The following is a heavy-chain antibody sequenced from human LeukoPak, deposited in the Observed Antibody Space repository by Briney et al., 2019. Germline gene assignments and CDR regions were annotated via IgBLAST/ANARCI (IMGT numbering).Heavy chain of an antibody. CDR1: GYTFTGYY. CDR3: ASGTQRLEWFSYYYYGMDV. V-gene: IGHV1-2*02. J-gene: IGHJ6*02. Sequence: ASVKVSCKASGYTFTGYYMHWVRRAPGQGLEWMGWINPNSGGTNYAQKFQGRVTMTRDTSISTAYMELSRLRSDDTAVYYCASGTQRLEWFSYYYYGMDVWGQGTTVTVSS. CDR2: INPNSGGT. D-gene: IGHD3-3*01.